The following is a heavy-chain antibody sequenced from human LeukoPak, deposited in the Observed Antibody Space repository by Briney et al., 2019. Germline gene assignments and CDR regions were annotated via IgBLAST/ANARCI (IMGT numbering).Heavy chain of an antibody. CDR1: GFTFSNYA. V-gene: IGHV3-23*01. D-gene: IGHD3-9*01. CDR3: AKWGDYDVLTGYYDPDY. Sequence: GASLRFSCVASGFTFSNYAMSWFRQAPGKGLEWVSAITGSGGITYYADSVKGRFTISRDNSKNTLYLQMNSLRAEDTAVYYCAKWGDYDVLTGYYDPDYWGQGTLVTVSS. CDR2: ITGSGGIT. J-gene: IGHJ4*02.